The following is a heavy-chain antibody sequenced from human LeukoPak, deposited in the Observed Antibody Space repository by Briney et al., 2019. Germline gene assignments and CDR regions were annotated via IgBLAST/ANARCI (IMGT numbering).Heavy chain of an antibody. V-gene: IGHV3-74*01. CDR3: ARSGWPYYFDY. CDR1: GLTFSSYW. J-gene: IGHJ4*02. CDR2: IHSDGSST. D-gene: IGHD3-22*01. Sequence: GGSLRLSCAASGLTFSSYWMHWVRQAPGKGLVWVSRIHSDGSSTSYADSVRGRFTISRDDAKSTLYLQMNSLRAEDTAVYYCARSGWPYYFDYWGQGTLVTVSS.